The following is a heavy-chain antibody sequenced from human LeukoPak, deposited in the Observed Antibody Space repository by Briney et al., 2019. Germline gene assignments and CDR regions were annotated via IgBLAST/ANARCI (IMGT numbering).Heavy chain of an antibody. J-gene: IGHJ4*02. CDR3: ARGLSPSDY. CDR2: MNPNSGKT. CDR1: GYSFTTYD. V-gene: IGHV1-8*01. Sequence: ASVKVSCKASGYSFTTYDINWVRQAPGQGLEWMGWMNPNSGKTNFAQKFQGRVTMTRTTSISTAYMEVSSLRCEDTAVYYCARGLSPSDYWGQGTLVTVSS.